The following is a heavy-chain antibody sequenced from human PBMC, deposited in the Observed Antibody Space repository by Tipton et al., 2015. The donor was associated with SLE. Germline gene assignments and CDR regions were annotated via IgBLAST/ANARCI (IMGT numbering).Heavy chain of an antibody. V-gene: IGHV5-51*03. J-gene: IGHJ6*02. CDR2: IYPGDSDT. CDR3: AREGVPVGAHGGVGYYGMDV. CDR1: GYSFTSYW. Sequence: QLVQSGAEVKKPGESLKISCKGSGYSFTSYWIGWVRQMPGKGLEWMGIIYPGDSDTRYSPSFQGQVTISADKSISTAYLQWSSLKASDTAMYYCAREGVPVGAHGGVGYYGMDVWGQGTTVTVSS. D-gene: IGHD1-26*01.